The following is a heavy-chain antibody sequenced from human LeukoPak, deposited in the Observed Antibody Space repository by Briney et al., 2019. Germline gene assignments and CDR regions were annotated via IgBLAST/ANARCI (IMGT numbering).Heavy chain of an antibody. V-gene: IGHV1-2*02. CDR1: GYTFTGNY. CDR3: ARGFGGVRGAFDI. CDR2: INPNSGGT. Sequence: ASVNVSCKAFGYTFTGNYMHWVRQAPGQGLEWMGWINPNSGGTKYAQKFQGRVTLTRDTSITTPYMELSSLRSDDTAVYYCARGFGGVRGAFDIWGQGTMVTVSS. J-gene: IGHJ3*02. D-gene: IGHD3-10*01.